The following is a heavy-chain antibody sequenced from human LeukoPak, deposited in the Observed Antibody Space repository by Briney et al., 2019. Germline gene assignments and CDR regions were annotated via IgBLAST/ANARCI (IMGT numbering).Heavy chain of an antibody. CDR1: GGSISSYY. V-gene: IGHV4-59*01. D-gene: IGHD6-13*01. J-gene: IGHJ4*02. CDR2: IYYSGTT. CDR3: ARGVYIAAAQYGY. Sequence: SETLSLTCTVSGGSISSYYWSWIRQPPGKGLEWIGYIYYSGTTNYNPPLKGRVTISVDTSKNQFSLKLSSVTAADTAVYYCARGVYIAAAQYGYWGQGTLVTVSS.